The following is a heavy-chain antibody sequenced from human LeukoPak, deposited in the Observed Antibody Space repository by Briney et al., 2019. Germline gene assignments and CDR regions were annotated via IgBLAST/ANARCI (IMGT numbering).Heavy chain of an antibody. CDR2: IIPIFGTA. J-gene: IGHJ5*02. CDR1: GGTFSSYA. D-gene: IGHD1-26*01. Sequence: SVKVSCKASGGTFSSYAISWVRQAPGQGLEWMGRIIPIFGTANYAQKFQGRVTITTDESTSTAYMELSSLRSEDTAVYYCARTPGIVGANSLVDPWGQGTLVTVSS. V-gene: IGHV1-69*05. CDR3: ARTPGIVGANSLVDP.